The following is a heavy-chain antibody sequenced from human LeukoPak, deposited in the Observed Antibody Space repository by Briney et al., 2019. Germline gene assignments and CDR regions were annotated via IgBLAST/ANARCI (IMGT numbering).Heavy chain of an antibody. V-gene: IGHV3-30*18. Sequence: GGSLRLSCVASGFTFSSYGMHWVRQAPGKGLEWVAVISYDGSNKYYADSVKGRFTISRDNSKKTLYLQMNSLRAEDTAVYYCAKSPSVEMATFDYWGQGTLVTVSS. J-gene: IGHJ4*02. CDR1: GFTFSSYG. D-gene: IGHD5-24*01. CDR3: AKSPSVEMATFDY. CDR2: ISYDGSNK.